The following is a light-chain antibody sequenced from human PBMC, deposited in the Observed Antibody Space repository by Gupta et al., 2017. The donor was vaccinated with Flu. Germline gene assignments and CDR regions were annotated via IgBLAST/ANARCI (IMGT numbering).Light chain of an antibody. CDR3: NSRDNSGNHIWV. CDR2: GDN. J-gene: IGLJ3*02. CDR1: SLRSYY. V-gene: IGLV3-19*01. Sequence: SSALTLAPAVSVALGPTVRITFPGASLRSYYASWYQQTPGQAPVLVIYGDNKRPSGIPDRFSCSRSGNTAALTITGAQAEDEADDYCNSRDNSGNHIWVFGGGTKLTVL.